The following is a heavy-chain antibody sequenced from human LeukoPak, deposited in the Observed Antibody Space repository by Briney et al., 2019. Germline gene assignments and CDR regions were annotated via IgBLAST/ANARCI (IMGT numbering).Heavy chain of an antibody. CDR3: ARGYSYGSYYFDY. D-gene: IGHD5-18*01. J-gene: IGHJ4*02. V-gene: IGHV4-59*01. CDR1: GGSISNNY. CDR2: IYYGGST. Sequence: PSETLSLTSTVSGGSISNNYWSWIRQPPGKGLEWIGYIYYGGSTNYNPSLKSRVTISVDTSKNQFSLKLSSVTAADTAVYYCARGYSYGSYYFDYWAREPWSPSSQ.